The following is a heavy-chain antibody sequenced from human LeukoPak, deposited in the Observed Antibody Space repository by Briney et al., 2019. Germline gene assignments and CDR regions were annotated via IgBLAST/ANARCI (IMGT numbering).Heavy chain of an antibody. CDR2: IIPIFGTA. V-gene: IGHV1-69*13. Sequence: SVRVSCKASGGTFSSYAISWVRQAPGQGLEGMGGIIPIFGTANYAQKFQGRVTITADESTSTAYMELSSLRSEDTAVYYCARTYYYDSSGYYFDYWGQGTLVTVSS. CDR1: GGTFSSYA. CDR3: ARTYYYDSSGYYFDY. J-gene: IGHJ4*02. D-gene: IGHD3-22*01.